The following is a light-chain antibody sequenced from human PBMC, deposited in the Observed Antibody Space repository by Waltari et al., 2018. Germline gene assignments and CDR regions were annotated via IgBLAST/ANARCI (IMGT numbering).Light chain of an antibody. Sequence: DILMTQSPDSLAWSLGERATITCQSSHSVLYSSNNKNYLTWYQQKPGQPPKLLIDWASVRGSGVPDRFSGSESGTDFTLTISNLQAEDVAVYYCQQQYSFPLTFGGGTKVEIK. V-gene: IGKV4-1*01. J-gene: IGKJ4*01. CDR3: QQQYSFPLT. CDR1: HSVLYSSNNKNY. CDR2: WAS.